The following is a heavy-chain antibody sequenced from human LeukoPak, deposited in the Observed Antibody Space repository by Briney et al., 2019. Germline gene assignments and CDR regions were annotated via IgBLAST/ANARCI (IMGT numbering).Heavy chain of an antibody. CDR3: AKDSRLYGSGSYYADY. CDR1: GFTFSSYA. CDR2: ISGSGGST. V-gene: IGHV3-23*01. Sequence: GGSLRLSCAASGFTFSSYAMSWVRQAPGKGLEWVSAISGSGGSTYYADSVKGRFTISRDNSKNTLYLQMNSLRAEDTAVYYCAKDSRLYGSGSYYADYWGQRTLVTVSS. D-gene: IGHD3-10*01. J-gene: IGHJ4*02.